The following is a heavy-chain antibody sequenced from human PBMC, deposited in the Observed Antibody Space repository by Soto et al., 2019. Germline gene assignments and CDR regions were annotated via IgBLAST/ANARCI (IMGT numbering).Heavy chain of an antibody. J-gene: IGHJ6*02. D-gene: IGHD2-8*02. Sequence: PAGSLRLSCAASGFTFSSYGMHWVRQAPGKGLEWVAVIWYDGSNKYYADSVKGRFTISRDNSKNTLYLQMNSLRAEDTAVYYCARGVLVDRYYYYGMDVWGQGTTVTVSS. CDR2: IWYDGSNK. CDR1: GFTFSSYG. CDR3: ARGVLVDRYYYYGMDV. V-gene: IGHV3-33*01.